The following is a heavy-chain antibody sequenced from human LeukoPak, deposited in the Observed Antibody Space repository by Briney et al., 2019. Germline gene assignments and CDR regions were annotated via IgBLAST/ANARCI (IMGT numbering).Heavy chain of an antibody. CDR2: ISAYNGNT. Sequence: ASVKVSCKASGYTFTSYGISWVRQAPGQGLEWMGWISAYNGNTNYAQKLQGRVTMTTDTSTSTAYMELRSLRSDDTAVYYCARVCQLRGARNYYYGMDVWGQGTTVTVSS. J-gene: IGHJ6*02. D-gene: IGHD2-2*01. CDR3: ARVCQLRGARNYYYGMDV. CDR1: GYTFTSYG. V-gene: IGHV1-18*01.